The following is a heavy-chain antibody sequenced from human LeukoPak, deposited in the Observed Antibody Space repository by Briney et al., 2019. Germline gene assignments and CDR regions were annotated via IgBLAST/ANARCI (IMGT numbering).Heavy chain of an antibody. J-gene: IGHJ4*02. CDR3: ARGRSWGESGFDY. Sequence: SQTLSLTCVISGDNVSNNSAAWNWITQSPSRGLEWLGRTYYRSKWYNDYAVSVTSRITISPDTSKNQFSLQLKSVTPDDTAVYYCARGRSWGESGFDYWGQGTLVTVSS. CDR2: TYYRSKWYN. D-gene: IGHD6-13*01. CDR1: GDNVSNNSAA. V-gene: IGHV6-1*01.